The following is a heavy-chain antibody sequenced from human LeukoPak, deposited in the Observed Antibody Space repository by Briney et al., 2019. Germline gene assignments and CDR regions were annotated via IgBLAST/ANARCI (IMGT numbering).Heavy chain of an antibody. Sequence: ASVKVSCKASGYTFTNYGISWVRQAPGQGLEWMGWISAYNENTNYAQKFQGRVTITTDTSTSTAYMELRSLRSDDTAVYYCARDHGKQWPRYNWFDPWGQGTLVTGSS. CDR3: ARDHGKQWPRYNWFDP. V-gene: IGHV1-18*01. J-gene: IGHJ5*02. D-gene: IGHD6-19*01. CDR1: GYTFTNYG. CDR2: ISAYNENT.